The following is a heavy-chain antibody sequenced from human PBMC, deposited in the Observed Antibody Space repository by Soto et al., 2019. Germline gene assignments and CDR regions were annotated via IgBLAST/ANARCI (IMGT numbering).Heavy chain of an antibody. CDR3: ASIYDSSGYADY. J-gene: IGHJ4*02. V-gene: IGHV1-8*01. CDR2: MNPNSGNT. CDR1: GYTFTSYD. D-gene: IGHD3-22*01. Sequence: VASVKVSCKASGYTFTSYDINWVRQATEQGLEWMGWMNPNSGNTGYAQKFQGRVTMTRNTSISTAYMELSSLRSEDTAVYYCASIYDSSGYADYWGQGTLVTVSS.